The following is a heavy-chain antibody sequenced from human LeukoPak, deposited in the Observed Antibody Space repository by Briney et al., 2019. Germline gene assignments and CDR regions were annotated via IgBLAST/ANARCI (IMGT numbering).Heavy chain of an antibody. Sequence: SVKVSFKASGYTFTSYGISWVRQAPGQGLEWMASISAYNGNTDYAQNLRGRVTMTTDTSTSTAYMELRSLRSDDTAVYYCARDSVDGSGTYYNDSPDYWGQGTLVTVSS. J-gene: IGHJ4*02. CDR1: GYTFTSYG. CDR3: ARDSVDGSGTYYNDSPDY. D-gene: IGHD3-10*01. CDR2: ISAYNGNT. V-gene: IGHV1-18*01.